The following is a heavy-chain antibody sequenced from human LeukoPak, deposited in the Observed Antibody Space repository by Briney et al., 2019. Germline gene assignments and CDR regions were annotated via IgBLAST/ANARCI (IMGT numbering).Heavy chain of an antibody. V-gene: IGHV1-8*01. D-gene: IGHD3-22*01. CDR1: GYTFTSYD. Sequence: ASVTVSFRSSGYTFTSYDINWVRQATEQGRAWMGWMNPNSGNTGYAQKFQGRVTMTRNTSTSTAYMELSSLRSEDTAVYYCARGTYYYDSSGLDAFDIWGQGTMVTVS. J-gene: IGHJ3*02. CDR2: MNPNSGNT. CDR3: ARGTYYYDSSGLDAFDI.